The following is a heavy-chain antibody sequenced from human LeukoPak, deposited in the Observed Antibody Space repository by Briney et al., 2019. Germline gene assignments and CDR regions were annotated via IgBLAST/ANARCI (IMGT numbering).Heavy chain of an antibody. J-gene: IGHJ5*02. CDR2: INPNSGGT. D-gene: IGHD5-18*01. CDR3: AREPDMASYGLVSWVDP. V-gene: IGHV1-2*02. CDR1: GYTFTGYY. Sequence: GASVKVSCKASGYTFTGYYMHWVRQAPGQGLEWMGWINPNSGGTNYAQKFQGRVTMTRDTSISTAYMELSRLRSDDTAVYYCAREPDMASYGLVSWVDPWGQGTLVTGSS.